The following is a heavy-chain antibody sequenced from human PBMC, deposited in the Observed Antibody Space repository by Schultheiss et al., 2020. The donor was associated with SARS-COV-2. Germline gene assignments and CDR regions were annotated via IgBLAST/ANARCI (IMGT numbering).Heavy chain of an antibody. D-gene: IGHD2-15*01. CDR3: ARDFCSGGSCYDY. CDR1: GGSISSSSYY. Sequence: SETLSLTCTVSGGSISSSSYYWSWIRQPAGKGLEWIGRIYTSGSTNYNPSLKSRVTMSVDTSKTQFSLKLSSVTAADTAVYYCARDFCSGGSCYDYWGQGTLVTVSS. V-gene: IGHV4-61*02. J-gene: IGHJ4*02. CDR2: IYTSGST.